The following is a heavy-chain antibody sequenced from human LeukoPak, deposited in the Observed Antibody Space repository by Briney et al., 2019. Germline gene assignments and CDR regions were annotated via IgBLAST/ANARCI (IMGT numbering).Heavy chain of an antibody. J-gene: IGHJ4*02. D-gene: IGHD2-2*01. CDR2: IRYDGSNK. CDR1: GFTFSSYG. Sequence: GGSLRLSCAASGFTFSSYGMHWVRQAPGKGLEWVAFIRYDGSNKYYADSVKGRFTISRDNSKNTLYLQMNSLRAEDTAVYYCAKGGRDIVVVPAALDSWGQGTLVTVSS. CDR3: AKGGRDIVVVPAALDS. V-gene: IGHV3-30*02.